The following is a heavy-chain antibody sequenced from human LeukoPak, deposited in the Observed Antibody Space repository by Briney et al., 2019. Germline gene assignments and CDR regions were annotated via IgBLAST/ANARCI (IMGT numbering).Heavy chain of an antibody. CDR3: ARTRVLGYSYGFFDY. CDR2: INPSGGST. J-gene: IGHJ4*02. CDR1: GYTFTGYY. D-gene: IGHD5-18*01. V-gene: IGHV1-46*01. Sequence: GASVKVSCKASGYTFTGYYMHWVRQAPGQGLEWMGIINPSGGSTSYAQKFQGRVTMTRDTSTSTVYMELSSLRSEDTAVYYCARTRVLGYSYGFFDYWGQGTLVTVSS.